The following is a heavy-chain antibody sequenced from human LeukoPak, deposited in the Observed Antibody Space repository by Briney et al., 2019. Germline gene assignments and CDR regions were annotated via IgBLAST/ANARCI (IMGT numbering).Heavy chain of an antibody. CDR2: IYYSGST. D-gene: IGHD3-3*01. Sequence: SETLSLTCTVSGGSISSHYWSWIRQPPGKGLEWIGYIYYSGSTNYNPSLKSRVTISVDTSKNQFSLKLSSVTAADTAVYYCARGDLWSEHYYYYHYMDVWGKGTTVTVSS. CDR1: GGSISSHY. J-gene: IGHJ6*03. V-gene: IGHV4-59*11. CDR3: ARGDLWSEHYYYYHYMDV.